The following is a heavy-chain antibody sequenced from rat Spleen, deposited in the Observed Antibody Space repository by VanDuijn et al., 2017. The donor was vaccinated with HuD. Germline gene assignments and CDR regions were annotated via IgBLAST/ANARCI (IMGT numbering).Heavy chain of an antibody. D-gene: IGHD3-4*01. V-gene: IGHV5-29*01. CDR2: ISYDDSST. CDR1: GFTFSDYY. CDR3: ARQSPYHFDY. J-gene: IGHJ2*01. Sequence: EVQLVESDGGLVQPGRSLKLSCAASGFTFSDYYMAWVRQAPTKGLEWVATISYDDSSTYYRDSVKGRFTMSRDNAKSTLYLQMDSLRSEDTATYYCARQSPYHFDYWGQGVMVTVSS.